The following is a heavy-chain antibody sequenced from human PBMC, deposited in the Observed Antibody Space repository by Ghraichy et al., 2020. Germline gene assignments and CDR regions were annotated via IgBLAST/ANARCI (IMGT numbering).Heavy chain of an antibody. V-gene: IGHV3-53*01. CDR3: ARVRSDYMITFGGVTN. CDR2: IYSGGST. CDR1: GFTVSSNY. J-gene: IGHJ4*02. D-gene: IGHD3-16*01. Sequence: GESLNISCAASGFTVSSNYMSWVRQAPGKGLEWVSVIYSGGSTYYADSVKGRFTISRDNSKNTLYLQMNSLRAEDTAVFYCARVRSDYMITFGGVTNWGQGTLVTVSS.